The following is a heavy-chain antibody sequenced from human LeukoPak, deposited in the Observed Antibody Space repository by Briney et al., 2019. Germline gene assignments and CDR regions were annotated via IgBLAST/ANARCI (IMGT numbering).Heavy chain of an antibody. J-gene: IGHJ6*03. D-gene: IGHD3-3*01. CDR2: VYHSGST. Sequence: SETLPLTCTVSGGSISNNNFYWVWLRQTPGKGLECIGSVYHSGSTYSNPSLKSRVTISADTSKNQFSLKLSSVTAADTAVYYCARAPRITIFGVVILKENYYYYMDVWGKGTTVTVSS. CDR3: ARAPRITIFGVVILKENYYYYMDV. CDR1: GGSISNNNFY. V-gene: IGHV4-39*07.